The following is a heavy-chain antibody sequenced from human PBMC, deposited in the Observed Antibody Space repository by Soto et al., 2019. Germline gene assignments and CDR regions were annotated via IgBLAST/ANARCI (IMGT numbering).Heavy chain of an antibody. CDR2: IYPGDSDT. CDR3: MRQLGVDADNWFHP. J-gene: IGHJ5*02. CDR1: GYTFTSYW. V-gene: IGHV5-51*01. Sequence: GESLKISCVASGYTFTSYWIGWVGQMPGKGLEWMGIIYPGDSDTRYSPSFRGQVTISADKSISTAYLQWSSLKASDTAMYYCMRQLGVDADNWFHPWGQGTLVTVSS. D-gene: IGHD2-8*01.